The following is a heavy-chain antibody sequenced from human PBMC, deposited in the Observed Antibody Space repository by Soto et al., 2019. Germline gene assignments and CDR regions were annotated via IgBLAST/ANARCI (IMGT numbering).Heavy chain of an antibody. J-gene: IGHJ4*02. V-gene: IGHV4-59*01. D-gene: IGHD2-2*03. CDR1: GGSISSYY. CDR3: ARSFGYCSSTSCYGHFAY. Sequence: SETLSLTCTVSGGSISSYYWSWIRQPPGKGLEWIGYIYYSGSTNYNPSLKSRVTISVDTSKNQFSLKLSSVTAADTAVYYCARSFGYCSSTSCYGHFAYWGQGTLVTVSS. CDR2: IYYSGST.